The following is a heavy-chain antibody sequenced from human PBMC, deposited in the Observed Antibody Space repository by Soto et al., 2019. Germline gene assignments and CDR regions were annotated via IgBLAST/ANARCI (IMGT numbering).Heavy chain of an antibody. CDR2: MNPNTGNS. CDR1: GYTFTSSD. CDR3: AREGDFTVYDPDSYYFYGMDV. D-gene: IGHD2-21*02. J-gene: IGHJ6*02. V-gene: IGHV1-8*01. Sequence: QVQLVQSGAEVKKPGASVKVSCKASGYTFTSSDINWVRQAPGQGLEWMGWMNPNTGNSGFAQKFQGRVTMTSDTSISTAYMELSSLRSEDSAVYYCAREGDFTVYDPDSYYFYGMDVKGQGTTVTVSS.